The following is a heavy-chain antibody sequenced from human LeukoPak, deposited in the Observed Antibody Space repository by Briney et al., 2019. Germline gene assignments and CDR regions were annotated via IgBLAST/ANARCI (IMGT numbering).Heavy chain of an antibody. CDR3: ATKQWVPYYFHY. V-gene: IGHV4-61*01. J-gene: IGHJ4*02. CDR1: GGSLSSDNFY. D-gene: IGHD1/OR15-1a*01. CDR2: IYYTGKT. Sequence: PSETLSLTCTVSGGSLSSDNFYWSGSRQPPGGGLVGVWNIYYTGKTNYTPSLKSRVTISVDTSKNQFSLRLSSLTAADTAVYYCATKQWVPYYFHYWGQGSLVTVSS.